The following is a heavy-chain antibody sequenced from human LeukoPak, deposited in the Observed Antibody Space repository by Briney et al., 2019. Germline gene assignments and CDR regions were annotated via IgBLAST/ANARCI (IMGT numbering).Heavy chain of an antibody. CDR2: ISGSGGST. D-gene: IGHD6-6*01. J-gene: IGHJ4*02. CDR1: GFTFSSYG. V-gene: IGHV3-23*01. CDR3: VSLGYSSSSVRY. Sequence: GGSLRLSCAASGFTFSSYGMSWVRQAPGKGLEWVSAISGSGGSTYYADSVKGRFTISRDNSKNTLYLQMNSLRAEDTAVYFCVSLGYSSSSVRYWGQGTLVTVSS.